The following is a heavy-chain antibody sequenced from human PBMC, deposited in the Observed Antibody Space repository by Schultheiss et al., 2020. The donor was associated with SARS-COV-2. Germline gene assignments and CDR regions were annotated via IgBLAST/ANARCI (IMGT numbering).Heavy chain of an antibody. J-gene: IGHJ4*02. Sequence: GGSLRLSCAASGFTFSDYYMSWIRQAPGKGLEWVAVTSYDESNKGYAHSVKGRFTISRDNSRNTLYLQMNSLRAEDTAVYYCAREGMVGATGLDYWGQGTLVTVSS. D-gene: IGHD1-26*01. CDR3: AREGMVGATGLDY. CDR1: GFTFSDYY. V-gene: IGHV3-30*03. CDR2: TSYDESNK.